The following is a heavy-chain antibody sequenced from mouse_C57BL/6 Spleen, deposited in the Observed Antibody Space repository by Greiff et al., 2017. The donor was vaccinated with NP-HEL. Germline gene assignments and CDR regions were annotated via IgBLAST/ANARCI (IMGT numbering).Heavy chain of an antibody. CDR3: ARRGLENYGSSPFAY. J-gene: IGHJ3*01. CDR2: ISYDGSN. D-gene: IGHD1-1*01. V-gene: IGHV3-6*01. Sequence: EVKLMESGPGLVKPSQSLSLTCSVTGYSITSGYYWNWIRQFPGNKLEWMGYISYDGSNNYNPSLKNRISITRDTSKNQFFLKLNSVTTEDTATYYCARRGLENYGSSPFAYWGQGTLVTVSA. CDR1: GYSITSGYY.